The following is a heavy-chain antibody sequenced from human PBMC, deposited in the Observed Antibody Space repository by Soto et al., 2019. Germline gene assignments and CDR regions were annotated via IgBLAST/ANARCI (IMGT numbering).Heavy chain of an antibody. CDR1: GGSINSGSYY. V-gene: IGHV4-39*01. D-gene: IGHD6-6*01. Sequence: QLQLQESGPGLVKPSETLSLTCTVSGGSINSGSYYWGWIRQPPGKGLEWIGSIYYSGSTYYNPSLKTRVTISVDTSKNQFSLKLSSVTAADTAVYYCARWHIAASIPMVVWGQGTTVTVSS. CDR2: IYYSGST. CDR3: ARWHIAASIPMVV. J-gene: IGHJ6*02.